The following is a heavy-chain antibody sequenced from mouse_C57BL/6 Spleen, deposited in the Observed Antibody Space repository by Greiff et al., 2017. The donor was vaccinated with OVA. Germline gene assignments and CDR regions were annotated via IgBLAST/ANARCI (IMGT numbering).Heavy chain of an antibody. Sequence: DVKLQESGPELVKPGDSVKISCKASGYSFTGYFMNWVMQSHGKSLEWIGRINPYNGDTFYNQKFKGKATLTVDKSSSTAHMELRSLTSEDSAVYYCARELSWCAYWGQGTLGTVSA. CDR3: ARELSWCAY. CDR1: GYSFTGYF. V-gene: IGHV1-20*01. CDR2: INPYNGDT. J-gene: IGHJ3*01.